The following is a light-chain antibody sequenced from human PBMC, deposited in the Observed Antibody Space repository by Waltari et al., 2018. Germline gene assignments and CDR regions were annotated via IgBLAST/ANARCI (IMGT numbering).Light chain of an antibody. CDR1: LSVSSN. CDR2: GAS. CDR3: QQYNNWPRT. V-gene: IGKV3-15*01. Sequence: EIVMTQSPATLSVSPGARATLSCRAGLSVSSNLAWYQQKLGQAPRTLIYGASTRATGIPARFSGRGSGTDFTLTISSLQSEDFALYYCQQYNNWPRTFGQGTKVEIK. J-gene: IGKJ1*01.